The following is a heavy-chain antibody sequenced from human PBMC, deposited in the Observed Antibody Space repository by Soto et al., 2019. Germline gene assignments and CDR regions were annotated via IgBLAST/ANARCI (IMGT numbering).Heavy chain of an antibody. J-gene: IGHJ3*01. D-gene: IGHD1-26*01. CDR1: GFTFSTYP. CDR3: ARRSSGSYYAAFDV. Sequence: LRLSCAASGFTFSTYPMTWVRQAPGKGLEWVSSIHGSGETTYYAESVKDRFIISRDNSKNTLYLQMDSLRVDDTAVYFCARRSSGSYYAAFDVWGQGTVVTVSS. V-gene: IGHV3-23*01. CDR2: IHGSGETT.